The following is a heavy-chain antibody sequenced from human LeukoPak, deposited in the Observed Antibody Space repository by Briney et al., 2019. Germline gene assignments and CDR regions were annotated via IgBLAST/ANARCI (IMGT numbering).Heavy chain of an antibody. CDR3: AKDRALSLRYYFDY. Sequence: GGSLRLSCAASGFTFRGYVMSWVRQAPGKGLEWVSGISGSGGVSYYADSVKGGFSISRDNSKNTLYLQMNSLRVEDTATYYCAKDRALSLRYYFDYWGQGALVTVSS. D-gene: IGHD2-15*01. V-gene: IGHV3-23*01. CDR2: ISGSGGVS. J-gene: IGHJ4*02. CDR1: GFTFRGYV.